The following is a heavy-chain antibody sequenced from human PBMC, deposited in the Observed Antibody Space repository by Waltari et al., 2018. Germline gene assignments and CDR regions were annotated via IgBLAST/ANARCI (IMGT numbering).Heavy chain of an antibody. CDR3: ATHKLGISQHYYHMGA. CDR1: GGPFGVYG. J-gene: IGHJ6*03. Sequence: VQLVQSGAEVRTPGPSVKVSCKASGGPFGVYGLSWVRLVPGQRLEWLGVIIPIFGIPDYSQKFQDRLTITADESTSTAYMELSSLTSEDTAIYFCATHKLGISQHYYHMGAWGKGTTVTISS. V-gene: IGHV1-69*12. D-gene: IGHD3-3*02. CDR2: IIPIFGIP.